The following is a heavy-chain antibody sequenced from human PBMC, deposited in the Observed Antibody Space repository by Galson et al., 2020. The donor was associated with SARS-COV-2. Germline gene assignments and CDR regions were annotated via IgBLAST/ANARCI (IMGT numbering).Heavy chain of an antibody. CDR3: ARDVTDARLLVGYYDFWSGYSGPVDY. CDR1: GFTFSSYA. V-gene: IGHV3-30*04. Sequence: GGSLRLSCAASGFTFSSYAMHWVRQAPGKGLEWVAVISYDGSNKYYADSVKGRFTISRDNSKNTLYLQMNSLRAEDTAVYYCARDVTDARLLVGYYDFWSGYSGPVDYWGQGTLVTVSS. CDR2: ISYDGSNK. J-gene: IGHJ4*02. D-gene: IGHD3-3*01.